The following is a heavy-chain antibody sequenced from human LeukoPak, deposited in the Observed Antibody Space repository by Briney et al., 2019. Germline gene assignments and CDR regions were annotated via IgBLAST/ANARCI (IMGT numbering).Heavy chain of an antibody. D-gene: IGHD3-22*01. Sequence: SETLSLTCTVSGGSISSGSYYWSWIRQPAGKGLEWIGRIYTSGSTNYNPSLKSRVTISVDTSKNQFSLKLSSVTAADTAVYYCAGLDYYDSSFTYWGQGTLVTVSS. CDR1: GGSISSGSYY. CDR2: IYTSGST. V-gene: IGHV4-61*02. J-gene: IGHJ4*02. CDR3: AGLDYYDSSFTY.